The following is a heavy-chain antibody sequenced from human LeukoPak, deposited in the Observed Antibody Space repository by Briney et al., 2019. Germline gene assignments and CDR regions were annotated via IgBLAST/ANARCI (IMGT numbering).Heavy chain of an antibody. V-gene: IGHV3-23*01. CDR2: ISGSGDNT. D-gene: IGHD3-22*01. J-gene: IGHJ4*02. Sequence: GGFLRLSCAASGFTFSSYAMSWVRQAPGKGLEWVSGISGSGDNTYYADSVKGRFTISRDNSKNTLYEQVNSLGTEDTAAYYCAKGSYYDSSGSFYFDYWGQGTLVTVSS. CDR1: GFTFSSYA. CDR3: AKGSYYDSSGSFYFDY.